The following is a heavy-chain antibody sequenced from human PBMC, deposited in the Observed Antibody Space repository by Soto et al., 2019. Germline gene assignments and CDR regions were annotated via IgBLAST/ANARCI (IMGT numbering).Heavy chain of an antibody. Sequence: ASVKVSCKASGSTFSSYAISGERQPPGQGLEWMGGIIPIFGTANYAQKFKGRVTITAHESTSTAYMELSSLRSKDTAEYYCARWAIYGNYADYYFYGMDVWGQGTTVKVAS. D-gene: IGHD4-17*01. CDR2: IIPIFGTA. CDR1: GSTFSSYA. V-gene: IGHV1-69*13. CDR3: ARWAIYGNYADYYFYGMDV. J-gene: IGHJ6*02.